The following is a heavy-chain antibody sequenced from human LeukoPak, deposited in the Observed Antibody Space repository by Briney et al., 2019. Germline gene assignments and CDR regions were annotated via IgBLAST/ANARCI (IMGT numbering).Heavy chain of an antibody. CDR3: AREFVLVPAATYYYYYYMDV. J-gene: IGHJ6*03. CDR2: INPNSGDT. Sequence: ASVKVSCKASGYTFTGYYMHWVRQAPGQGLEWMGWINPNSGDTNYAQKFQGRVTMTRDTSISTAYMELGRLRSDDTAVYYCAREFVLVPAATYYYYYYMDVWGKGTTVTVSS. D-gene: IGHD2-2*01. CDR1: GYTFTGYY. V-gene: IGHV1-2*02.